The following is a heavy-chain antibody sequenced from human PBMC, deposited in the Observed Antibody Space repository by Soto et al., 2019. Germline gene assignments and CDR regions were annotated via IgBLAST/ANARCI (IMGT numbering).Heavy chain of an antibody. V-gene: IGHV3-7*03. J-gene: IGHJ5*02. CDR1: GFTFSSYW. CDR2: IKQDGSEK. CDR3: ARVRWELLGFWFDP. Sequence: EVQLVESGGGLVQPGGSLRLSCAASGFTFSSYWMSWVRQAPGKGLEWVANIKQDGSEKYYVDSVKGRFTISRDNAKNSLYRQMNSLRAEDTAVYYCARVRWELLGFWFDPWGQGTLVTVSS. D-gene: IGHD1-26*01.